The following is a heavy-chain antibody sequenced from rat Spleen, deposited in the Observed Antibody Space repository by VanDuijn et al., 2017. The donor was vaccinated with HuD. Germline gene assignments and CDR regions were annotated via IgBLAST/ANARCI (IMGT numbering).Heavy chain of an antibody. CDR2: ISTGGSNT. Sequence: EVQLVESGGGLVQPGRSLKLSCAASGFTFTNYDMAWVRQAPTKGLEWIASISTGGSNTYYRDSVKGRFTISSDNAKNTQYLQMDSLGSEDTATYYCARGYVMDAWGQGASVTVSS. V-gene: IGHV5S13*01. J-gene: IGHJ4*01. CDR1: GFTFTNYD. CDR3: ARGYVMDA.